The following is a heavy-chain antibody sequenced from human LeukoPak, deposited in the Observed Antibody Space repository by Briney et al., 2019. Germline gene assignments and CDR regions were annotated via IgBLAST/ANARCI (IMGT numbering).Heavy chain of an antibody. V-gene: IGHV3-64*01. J-gene: IGHJ4*02. D-gene: IGHD2-15*01. CDR3: AREYCSGGRCQYYFDY. CDR1: GFTFSSYA. CDR2: IRSDGGSP. Sequence: GGSLRLSCAASGFTFSSYAMHWVRQAPGKGLEYVSGIRSDGGSPFHVNSVKGRLTISRDNSKDTLYLQMGSLRAEDMAVYYCAREYCSGGRCQYYFDYWGQGTLVTVSS.